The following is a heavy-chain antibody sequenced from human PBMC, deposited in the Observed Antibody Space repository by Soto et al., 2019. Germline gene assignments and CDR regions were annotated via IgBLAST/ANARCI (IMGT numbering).Heavy chain of an antibody. Sequence: QVQLVQSGAEVKKPGSSVKVSCKASGGSFRREAINWVRQAPGQGPEWMGNTLPFFGTADYAQKFQGRVTVTADMSTTTVYMELSSLSAEDTGVYYCARGHEFGGNSDDFDVWGQGTMVIVSS. D-gene: IGHD2-15*01. J-gene: IGHJ3*01. CDR1: GGSFRREA. V-gene: IGHV1-69*14. CDR3: ARGHEFGGNSDDFDV. CDR2: TLPFFGTA.